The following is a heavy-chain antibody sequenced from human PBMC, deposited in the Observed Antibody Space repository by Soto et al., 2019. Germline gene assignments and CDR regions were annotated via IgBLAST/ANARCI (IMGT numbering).Heavy chain of an antibody. CDR3: AHRLGCSGGSCYSRNRPFDY. V-gene: IGHV2-5*02. CDR2: IYWDGDE. D-gene: IGHD2-15*01. J-gene: IGHJ4*02. Sequence: QITLKESGPTLVKPTQTVTLTCTFSGFSLSTSGVGVGWIRQPPGEALEWLALIYWDGDERYSPSLRSRLTITKDTSKNQVVLTMPNMDPVDTATYVGAHRLGCSGGSCYSRNRPFDYWGQGTLVTVSS. CDR1: GFSLSTSGVG.